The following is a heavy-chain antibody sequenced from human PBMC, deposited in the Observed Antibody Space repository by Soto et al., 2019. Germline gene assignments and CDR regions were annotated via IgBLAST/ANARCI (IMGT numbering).Heavy chain of an antibody. D-gene: IGHD6-13*01. CDR3: ARDSPDYSSTKCFQH. Sequence: GGSLRLSCAASGFTFSSYSMNWVRQAPGKGLEWVSSISSSSSYIYYADSVKGRFTISRDNSKNSLYLQMNSLRAEDTAVYYCARDSPDYSSTKCFQHWGQGTLVTVSS. J-gene: IGHJ1*01. CDR2: ISSSSSYI. CDR1: GFTFSSYS. V-gene: IGHV3-21*01.